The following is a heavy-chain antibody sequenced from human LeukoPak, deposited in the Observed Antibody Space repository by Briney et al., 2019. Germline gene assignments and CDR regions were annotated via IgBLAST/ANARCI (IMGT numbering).Heavy chain of an antibody. J-gene: IGHJ4*02. CDR2: IYYSGST. V-gene: IGHV4-59*12. D-gene: IGHD3-22*01. CDR3: AREGYYDSRPFDY. CDR1: GGSISSYY. Sequence: SETLSLTCTVSGGSISSYYWSWIRQPPGKGLEWIGYIYYSGSTNYNPSLKSRVTISVDKSKNQFSLKLSSVTAADTAVYYCAREGYYDSRPFDYWGQGTLVTVSS.